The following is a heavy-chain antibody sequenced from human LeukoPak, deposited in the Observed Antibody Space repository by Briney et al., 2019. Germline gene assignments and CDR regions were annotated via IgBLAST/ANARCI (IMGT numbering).Heavy chain of an antibody. J-gene: IGHJ5*02. CDR2: IKQDGSEK. V-gene: IGHV3-7*01. CDR1: GFTFSNAW. Sequence: GGSLRLSCAASGFTFSNAWMSWVRQAPGKGLEWVANIKQDGSEKYYVDSVKGRFTISRDNAKNSLYLQMNSLRAEDTAVYYCARDHGWFDPWGQGTLVTVSS. CDR3: ARDHGWFDP.